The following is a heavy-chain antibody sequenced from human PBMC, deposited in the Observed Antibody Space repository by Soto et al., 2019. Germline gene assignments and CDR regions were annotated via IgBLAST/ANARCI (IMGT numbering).Heavy chain of an antibody. D-gene: IGHD2-2*01. CDR3: ARDQPYQDYDYYYYYGMDV. Sequence: ASVKVSCKASGYTFTSYYMHWVRQAPGQGLDWMGIINPSGGSTSYAQKFQGRVTMTRDTSTSTVYMELSSLRSEDTAVYYCARDQPYQDYDYYYYYGMDVWGQGTTVTVPS. CDR2: INPSGGST. J-gene: IGHJ6*01. CDR1: GYTFTSYY. V-gene: IGHV1-46*01.